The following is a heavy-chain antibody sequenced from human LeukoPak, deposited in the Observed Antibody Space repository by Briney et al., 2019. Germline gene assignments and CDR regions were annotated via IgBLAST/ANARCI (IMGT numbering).Heavy chain of an antibody. Sequence: ASVKVSCKASGYTFTSYGISWVRQAPGQGLEWMGWISGYNGNTNYAQKFQGRVTMTTDTSTSTAYMELRGLRSDDTAVYYCARDLPTRYYYDSSGYAPIDYWGQGTLVTVSS. D-gene: IGHD3-22*01. CDR2: ISGYNGNT. V-gene: IGHV1-18*01. J-gene: IGHJ4*02. CDR1: GYTFTSYG. CDR3: ARDLPTRYYYDSSGYAPIDY.